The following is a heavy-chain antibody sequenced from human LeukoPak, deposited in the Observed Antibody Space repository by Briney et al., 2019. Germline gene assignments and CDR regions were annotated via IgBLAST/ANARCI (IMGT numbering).Heavy chain of an antibody. CDR3: ARDFYVRGVIQGLADVDYYYYYMDV. J-gene: IGHJ6*03. D-gene: IGHD3-10*02. V-gene: IGHV3-7*01. Sequence: PGGSLRLSCAASGFTFRNYYMSWVRQAPGKGLEWAANIHQDGSEKYYVDSLKGRFTISRDNAKNSLYLQMNSLRAEDTAVYYCARDFYVRGVIQGLADVDYYYYYMDVWGKGTTVTVSS. CDR2: IHQDGSEK. CDR1: GFTFRNYY.